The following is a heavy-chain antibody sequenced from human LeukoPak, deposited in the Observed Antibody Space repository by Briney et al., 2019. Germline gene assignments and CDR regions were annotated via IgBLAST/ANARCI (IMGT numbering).Heavy chain of an antibody. CDR3: ARDLPVVVAAIQGAFDI. CDR2: ISASGSTT. J-gene: IGHJ3*02. V-gene: IGHV3-23*01. Sequence: GGSLRLSCAASGFTFSMYAMSWVRQAPGKGLEWVSTISASGSTTDYADSVKGRFTISRDNSKNTLYLQMNSLRAEDTAVYCCARDLPVVVAAIQGAFDIWGQGTMVTVSS. D-gene: IGHD2-15*01. CDR1: GFTFSMYA.